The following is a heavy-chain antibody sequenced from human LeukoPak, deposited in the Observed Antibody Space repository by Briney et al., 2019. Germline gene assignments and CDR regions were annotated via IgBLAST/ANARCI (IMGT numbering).Heavy chain of an antibody. Sequence: ASVKVSCKASGGTFSSYAISWVRQAPGQGLEWMGWINPNSGGTNYAQKFQGRVTMTRDTSISTAYMELSRLRSDDTAVYYCARGDPGNYFDYWGQGTLVTVSS. J-gene: IGHJ4*02. D-gene: IGHD1-26*01. CDR3: ARGDPGNYFDY. CDR1: GGTFSSYA. CDR2: INPNSGGT. V-gene: IGHV1-2*02.